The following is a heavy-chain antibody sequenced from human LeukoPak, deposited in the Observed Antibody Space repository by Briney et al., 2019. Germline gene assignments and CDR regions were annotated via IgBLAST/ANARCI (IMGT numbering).Heavy chain of an antibody. V-gene: IGHV3-7*01. Sequence: TGGSLRLSCAASGFTFSSYWMSWVRQAPGKGLEWVANIKQDGSEKYYVDSVKGRFTISRDNAKNSLYLQMNSVRVEDTALYFCAKDVKMFRGPMIMRHFDYWGQGSLVTVSS. CDR2: IKQDGSEK. J-gene: IGHJ4*02. CDR3: AKDVKMFRGPMIMRHFDY. CDR1: GFTFSSYW. D-gene: IGHD3-10*01.